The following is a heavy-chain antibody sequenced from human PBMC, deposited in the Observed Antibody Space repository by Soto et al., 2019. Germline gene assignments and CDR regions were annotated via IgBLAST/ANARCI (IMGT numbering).Heavy chain of an antibody. CDR3: AKEAEVLEYVRSFQH. D-gene: IGHD3-3*01. Sequence: EVQLLESGGGLVQPGGSLRLSCAASGFTFSSYAMTWVRQAPGKGLEWVSGITGSSYYTYYADSVKGRFTISRDNSKNSLYLQMNSLRAEDTGVYDCAKEAEVLEYVRSFQHGGQGTLVSVSS. V-gene: IGHV3-23*01. CDR2: ITGSSYYT. J-gene: IGHJ1*01. CDR1: GFTFSSYA.